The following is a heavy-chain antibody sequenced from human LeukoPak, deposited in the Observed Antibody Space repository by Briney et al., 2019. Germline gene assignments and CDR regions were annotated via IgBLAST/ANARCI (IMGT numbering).Heavy chain of an antibody. J-gene: IGHJ4*02. CDR3: ARLSKRPPGTDFDY. CDR2: LKQDGSEK. Sequence: GGSLRLSCAASGFTFSSYWMSWVRQAPGKGLEWVANLKQDGSEKYYVDSVKGRFTISRDNAKNSLYLQMNSLRAEDTAVYYCARLSKRPPGTDFDYWGQGTLVTVSS. V-gene: IGHV3-7*01. D-gene: IGHD2/OR15-2a*01. CDR1: GFTFSSYW.